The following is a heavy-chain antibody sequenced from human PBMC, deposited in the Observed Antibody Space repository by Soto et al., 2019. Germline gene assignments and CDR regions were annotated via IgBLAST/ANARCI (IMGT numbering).Heavy chain of an antibody. V-gene: IGHV4-61*01. CDR2: IYYSGST. Sequence: SETLSLTCTVSGGSVSSGSYYWSWIRQPPGKGLEWIGYIYYSGSTNYNPSLKSRVTISVDTSKNQFSLKLSSVTAADTAVYYCARADLLAGYHSVYFDYWGQGTLVTVSS. D-gene: IGHD2-15*01. CDR1: GGSVSSGSYY. J-gene: IGHJ4*02. CDR3: ARADLLAGYHSVYFDY.